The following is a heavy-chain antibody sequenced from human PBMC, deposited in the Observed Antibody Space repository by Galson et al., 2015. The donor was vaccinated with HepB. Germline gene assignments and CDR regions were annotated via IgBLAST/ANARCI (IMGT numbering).Heavy chain of an antibody. D-gene: IGHD6-19*01. CDR3: FLGYSSGPSGAFDI. J-gene: IGHJ3*02. V-gene: IGHV3-15*07. CDR1: GFTFSNAW. Sequence: SLRLSCAASGFTFSNAWMNWVRQAPGKGLEWVGHIKSKTDGGTTDYAAPVKGRFTISRDDSKNTLYLQMNSLKTEDTAVYYCFLGYSSGPSGAFDIWGQGTMVTVSS. CDR2: IKSKTDGGTT.